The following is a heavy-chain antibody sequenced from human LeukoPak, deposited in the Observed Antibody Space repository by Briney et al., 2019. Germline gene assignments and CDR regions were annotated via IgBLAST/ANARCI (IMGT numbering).Heavy chain of an antibody. CDR3: ARDLPAEFITMIVVGAFDI. J-gene: IGHJ3*02. CDR1: GFTFSSYA. CDR2: ISYDGTNK. V-gene: IGHV3-30*04. D-gene: IGHD3-22*01. Sequence: GRSLRLSCAASGFTFSSYAMHWVRQAPGKGLEWVTVISYDGTNKYYTDSVKGRFTISRDNSKNTLYLQMNSLRAEDRAVYYCARDLPAEFITMIVVGAFDIWGQGTMVTVSS.